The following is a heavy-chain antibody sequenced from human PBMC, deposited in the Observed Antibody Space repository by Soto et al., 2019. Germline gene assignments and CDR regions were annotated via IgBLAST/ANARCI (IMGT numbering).Heavy chain of an antibody. CDR1: GGTFSSYA. J-gene: IGHJ4*02. Sequence: SVKVSCKASGGTFSSYAISWVRRAPGQGLEWMGGIIPIFGTANYAQKFQGRVTITADESTSTAYMELSSLRSEDTAVYYCARSPPYSSGWTNYFDYWGQGTLVTVS. CDR3: ARSPPYSSGWTNYFDY. CDR2: IIPIFGTA. V-gene: IGHV1-69*13. D-gene: IGHD6-19*01.